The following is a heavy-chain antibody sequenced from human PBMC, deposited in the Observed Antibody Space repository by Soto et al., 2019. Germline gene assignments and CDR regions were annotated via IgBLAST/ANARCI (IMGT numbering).Heavy chain of an antibody. D-gene: IGHD2-15*01. CDR1: GFTFSSYS. CDR2: ISSSSSYI. CDR3: AREKYCSGGSCYPEDAFDI. Sequence: EVQLVESGGGLVKPGGSLRLSCAASGFTFSSYSMNWVRQAPGKGLEWVSSISSSSSYIYYADSVKGRFTISRDNAKNSLYLQMNSPRAEDTAVYYCAREKYCSGGSCYPEDAFDIWGQGTMVTVSS. J-gene: IGHJ3*02. V-gene: IGHV3-21*01.